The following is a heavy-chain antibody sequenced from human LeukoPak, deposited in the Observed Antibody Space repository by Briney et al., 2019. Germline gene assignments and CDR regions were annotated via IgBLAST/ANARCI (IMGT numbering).Heavy chain of an antibody. V-gene: IGHV4-59*12. J-gene: IGHJ4*02. CDR2: IYYSGST. CDR3: ARDLSQRFGVVIRGYSFDY. Sequence: SETLSLTCTVSGGSISSYYWSWIRQPPGKGLEWIGYIYYSGSTNYNPSLKSRVTISVDTSKNQFSLKLSSVTAADTAVYYCARDLSQRFGVVIRGYSFDYWGQGTLVTVSS. CDR1: GGSISSYY. D-gene: IGHD3-3*01.